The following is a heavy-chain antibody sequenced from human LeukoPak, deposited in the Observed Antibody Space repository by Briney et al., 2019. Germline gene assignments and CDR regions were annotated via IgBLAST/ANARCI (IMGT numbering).Heavy chain of an antibody. V-gene: IGHV1-24*01. CDR3: ATDRVGYCSGGSCYSRSSALDY. CDR1: GYTLTELS. D-gene: IGHD2-15*01. Sequence: ASVKVSCKVSGYTLTELSMHWVRQAPGKGLEWMGGFDPEHGETIYAQKFQGRVTMTEDTSIDTVYMELSSLRSEDTAVYYCATDRVGYCSGGSCYSRSSALDYWGQGTLATVSS. J-gene: IGHJ4*02. CDR2: FDPEHGET.